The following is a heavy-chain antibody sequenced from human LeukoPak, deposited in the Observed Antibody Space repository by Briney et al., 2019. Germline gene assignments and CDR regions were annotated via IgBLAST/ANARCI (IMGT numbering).Heavy chain of an antibody. J-gene: IGHJ4*02. V-gene: IGHV1-24*01. CDR2: FDPENGET. CDR1: GYTLTELS. Sequence: ASVKVSCKVSGYTLTELSMHWVRQAPGKGLEWMGGFDPENGETIYAQKFQGGVTMTEDTSTDTAYMELSSLRSEDTAVYYCATSLIHGYYFDYWGQGTLVTVSS. CDR3: ATSLIHGYYFDY. D-gene: IGHD2-21*01.